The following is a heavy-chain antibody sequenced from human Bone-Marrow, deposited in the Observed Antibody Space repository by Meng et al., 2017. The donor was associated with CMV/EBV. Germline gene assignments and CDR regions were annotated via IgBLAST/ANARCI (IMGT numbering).Heavy chain of an antibody. Sequence: SETLSLTCTVSGGSVSSGSYYWSWIRQPPGKGLEWIGYIYYSGSTNYNPSLKSRVTISVDTSKNQFSLKLSSVTAADTAVYYCARDLMKNRGSSPAPWGMDVWGQGTTVTVSS. D-gene: IGHD6-6*01. CDR1: GGSVSSGSYY. CDR2: IYYSGST. CDR3: ARDLMKNRGSSPAPWGMDV. V-gene: IGHV4-61*01. J-gene: IGHJ6*02.